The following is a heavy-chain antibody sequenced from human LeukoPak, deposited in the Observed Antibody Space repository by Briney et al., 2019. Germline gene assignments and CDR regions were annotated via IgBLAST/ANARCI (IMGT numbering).Heavy chain of an antibody. CDR2: IYHSGST. J-gene: IGHJ4*02. CDR1: GYSISSGYY. CDR3: AREGGYYDSSGLHGSRREPGTIDY. Sequence: KPSETLSLTCTVSGYSISSGYYWGWIRQPPGKGLEWIGSIYHSGSTYYNPSLKRRVTISVDTSKNQFSLKLSSVTAADTAVYYCAREGGYYDSSGLHGSRREPGTIDYWGQGTLVTVSS. D-gene: IGHD3-22*01. V-gene: IGHV4-38-2*02.